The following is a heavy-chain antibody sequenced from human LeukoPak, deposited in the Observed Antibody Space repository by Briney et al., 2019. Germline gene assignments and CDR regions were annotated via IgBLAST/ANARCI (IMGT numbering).Heavy chain of an antibody. Sequence: ASVKASCKASGGTFISYAISWVRQAPGQGLEWMGGIIPIFGTANYAQKFQGRVTITADESTSTAYMELSSLRSEDTAVYYCARDTPGYSSGWYFDYWGQGTLVTVSS. CDR1: GGTFISYA. CDR3: ARDTPGYSSGWYFDY. CDR2: IIPIFGTA. D-gene: IGHD6-19*01. J-gene: IGHJ4*02. V-gene: IGHV1-69*01.